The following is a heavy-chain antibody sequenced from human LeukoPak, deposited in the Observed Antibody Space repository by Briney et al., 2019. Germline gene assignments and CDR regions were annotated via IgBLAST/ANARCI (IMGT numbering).Heavy chain of an antibody. CDR3: VVLWGTNYGMDV. Sequence: GGSLRLSCAASGFTFSSYAMSWVRQAPGKGLEWVSAISGSGGSTYYADSVKGRFTISRDNSKNALYLQMNSLRAEDTAVYYCVVLWGTNYGMDVWGQGTTVTVSS. D-gene: IGHD3-16*01. V-gene: IGHV3-23*01. J-gene: IGHJ6*02. CDR1: GFTFSSYA. CDR2: ISGSGGST.